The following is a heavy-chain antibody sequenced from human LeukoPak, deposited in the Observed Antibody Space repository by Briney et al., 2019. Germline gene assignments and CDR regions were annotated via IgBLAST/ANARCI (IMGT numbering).Heavy chain of an antibody. Sequence: GGSLRLSCAASGFTFSSYVISWVRQAPGKGLEWISSIGGSGSGGKTHYADSVKGRFTISRDNSKNTLYLQMESLRVEDTAVYYCAKDQGGHYWEYGMNVWGQGTTVTVSS. CDR1: GFTFSSYV. D-gene: IGHD3-22*01. J-gene: IGHJ6*02. CDR2: IGGSGSGGKT. CDR3: AKDQGGHYWEYGMNV. V-gene: IGHV3-23*01.